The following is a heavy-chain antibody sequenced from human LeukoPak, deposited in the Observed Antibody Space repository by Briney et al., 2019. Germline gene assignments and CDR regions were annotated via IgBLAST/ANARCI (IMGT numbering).Heavy chain of an antibody. D-gene: IGHD6-13*01. CDR2: FDPEDGET. V-gene: IGHV1-24*01. J-gene: IGHJ4*02. CDR3: ATDVSRSPYSSSWFNDY. Sequence: ASVKVSCKVSGYTLTELSMHWVRQAPGKGLEWMGGFDPEDGETIYAQKFQGRVTMTEDTSTDTAYMELSSLRSEDTAVCYCATDVSRSPYSSSWFNDYWGQGTLVTVSS. CDR1: GYTLTELS.